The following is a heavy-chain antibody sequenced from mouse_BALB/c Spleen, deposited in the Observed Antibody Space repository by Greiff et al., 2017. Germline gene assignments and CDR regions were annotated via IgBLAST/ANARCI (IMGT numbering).Heavy chain of an antibody. J-gene: IGHJ4*01. Sequence: EVKLVESGGGLVQPGGSLKLSCAASGFTFSSYTMSWVRQTPEKRLEWVAYISNGGGSTYYPDTVKGRFTISRDNAKNTLYLQMSSLKSEDTAMYYCARDEEAMDYWGQGTSVTVSS. V-gene: IGHV5-12-2*01. CDR1: GFTFSSYT. CDR2: ISNGGGST. CDR3: ARDEEAMDY.